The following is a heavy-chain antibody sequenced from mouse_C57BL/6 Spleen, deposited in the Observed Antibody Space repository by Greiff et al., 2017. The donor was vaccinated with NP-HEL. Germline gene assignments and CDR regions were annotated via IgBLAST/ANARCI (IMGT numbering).Heavy chain of an antibody. CDR3: ARWGITTVVARGFDY. CDR1: GYTFTSYW. CDR2: INPSSGYT. D-gene: IGHD1-1*01. V-gene: IGHV1-7*01. Sequence: QVHVKQSGAELAKPGASVKLSCKASGYTFTSYWMHWVKQRPGQGLEWIGYINPSSGYTKYNQKFKDKATLTADKSSSPAYMQLSSLTYEDSAVYYCARWGITTVVARGFDYWGQGTTLTVSS. J-gene: IGHJ2*01.